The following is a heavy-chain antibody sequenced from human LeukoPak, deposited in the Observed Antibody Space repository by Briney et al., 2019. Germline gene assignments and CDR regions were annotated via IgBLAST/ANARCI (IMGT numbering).Heavy chain of an antibody. D-gene: IGHD6-19*01. Sequence: GGPLRLSCAASRFAFDDYGMHWVRQVPGKALEWVSLISGDGSSTYYADSVKGRFTISRDNSKNSLYLQMNSLRTEDTALYYCAKDAYSSGWYYFDSWGQGTLVTVSS. CDR2: ISGDGSST. CDR3: AKDAYSSGWYYFDS. CDR1: RFAFDDYG. V-gene: IGHV3-43*02. J-gene: IGHJ4*02.